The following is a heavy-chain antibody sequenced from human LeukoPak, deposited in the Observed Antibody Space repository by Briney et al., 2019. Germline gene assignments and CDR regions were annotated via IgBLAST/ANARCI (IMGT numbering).Heavy chain of an antibody. J-gene: IGHJ3*02. D-gene: IGHD3-22*01. CDR2: IYSAGGT. V-gene: IGHV3-66*01. CDR1: GFTVSSNY. Sequence: GGSLRLSCAASGFTVSSNYMNWVRQAPGKGLEWVSVIYSAGGTYYADSVKGRFTISRDNSKNTLYLQMNSLRAEDTAVYYCARGDSSGYYPDAFDIWGPGTMVTVSS. CDR3: ARGDSSGYYPDAFDI.